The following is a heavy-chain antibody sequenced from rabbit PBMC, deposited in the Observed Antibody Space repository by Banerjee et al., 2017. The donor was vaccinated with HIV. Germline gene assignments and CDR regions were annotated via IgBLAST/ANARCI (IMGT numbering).Heavy chain of an antibody. CDR1: GFSFSSGYD. Sequence: QSLEESGGDLVKPGASLTLTCTASGFSFSSGYDMCWVRQAPGKGLEWIGYIDPVFRSTYYASWVNGRFTISSHNAQNTLYLQLNSLTAADTATYFCVSYDDYGDRNLWGPGTLVTVS. V-gene: IGHV1S40*01. CDR3: VSYDDYGDRNL. J-gene: IGHJ4*01. CDR2: IDPVFRST. D-gene: IGHD2-1*01.